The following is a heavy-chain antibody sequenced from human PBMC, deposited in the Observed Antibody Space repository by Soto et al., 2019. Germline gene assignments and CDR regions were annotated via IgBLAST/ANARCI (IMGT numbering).Heavy chain of an antibody. D-gene: IGHD3-22*01. CDR1: GFTFSRHA. CDR3: ARVGRWTWWLFDY. J-gene: IGHJ4*02. Sequence: GGSLRLSCTASGFTFSRHAMTWVRQAPGKGLEWVSGLSDSGGSIYYADSVKGRFTISRDNAKNSLYLQMNSLRAEDTAVYYCARVGRWTWWLFDYWGQGTLVTVSS. V-gene: IGHV3-23*01. CDR2: LSDSGGSI.